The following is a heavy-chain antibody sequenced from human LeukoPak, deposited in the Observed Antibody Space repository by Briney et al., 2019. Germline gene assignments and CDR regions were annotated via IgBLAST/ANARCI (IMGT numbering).Heavy chain of an antibody. Sequence: GGSLRLSCAASGFTFIGYAMHWVRQACGKGRDWVGLIRSSTKNYATEYAASVRGRFTICRDASKATTYLQMNSLKTENTAVYYCTGGSGWYSPDYWGQGTLVTVSS. V-gene: IGHV3-73*01. D-gene: IGHD6-19*01. J-gene: IGHJ4*02. CDR1: GFTFIGYA. CDR3: TGGSGWYSPDY. CDR2: IRSSTKNYAT.